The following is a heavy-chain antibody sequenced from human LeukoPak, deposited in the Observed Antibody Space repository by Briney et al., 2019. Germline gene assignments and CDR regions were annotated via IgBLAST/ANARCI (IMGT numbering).Heavy chain of an antibody. V-gene: IGHV3-33*01. D-gene: IGHD6-13*01. CDR2: IWYDGSNK. Sequence: PGGSLRLSCAASGFTFSSYGMHWVRQAPGKGLEWVAVIWYDGSNKYYADSVEGRFTISRDNSKNTLYLQMNSLRAEDTAVYYCARGRGIRSSKGTFDYWGQGTLVTVSS. J-gene: IGHJ4*02. CDR3: ARGRGIRSSKGTFDY. CDR1: GFTFSSYG.